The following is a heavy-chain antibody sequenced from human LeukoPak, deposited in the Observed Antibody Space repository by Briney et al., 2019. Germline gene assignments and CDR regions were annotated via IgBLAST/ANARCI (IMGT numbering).Heavy chain of an antibody. V-gene: IGHV3-23*01. Sequence: RPGGSLRLSCAASGFTFSSYAMSWVRQAPGKGLEWVSAISGSGGSTYYADSVKGRFTISRDNSKNTLYLQMNSLRAEDTAVYYCAKDLKGSSGWYYYYYYGMDVWGQGTTVTVSS. CDR1: GFTFSSYA. J-gene: IGHJ6*02. CDR3: AKDLKGSSGWYYYYYYGMDV. CDR2: ISGSGGST. D-gene: IGHD6-19*01.